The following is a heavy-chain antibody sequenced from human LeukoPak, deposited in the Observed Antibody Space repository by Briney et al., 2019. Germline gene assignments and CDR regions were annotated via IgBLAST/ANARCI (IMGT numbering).Heavy chain of an antibody. Sequence: GGCLSLSCPASGFTFSNYWMNWVRQAPGRGREWVSYISSIGSTIYYADSVKGRFTISRDKSESSLYLQMNSLLGEDTAVYYCAELGITMIGGVWGKGTTVTISS. CDR3: AELGITMIGGV. D-gene: IGHD3-10*02. J-gene: IGHJ6*04. CDR1: GFTFSNYW. CDR2: ISSIGSTI. V-gene: IGHV3-48*01.